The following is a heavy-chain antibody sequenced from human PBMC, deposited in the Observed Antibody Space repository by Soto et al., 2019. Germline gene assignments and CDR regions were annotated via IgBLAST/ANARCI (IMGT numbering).Heavy chain of an antibody. J-gene: IGHJ4*02. Sequence: EVQLVESGEGLVQPGGSLRLSCAASGFTFSNYAMHWVRQAPGKGLEYVSAISDNGGTTYYADSVKGRFTISRDNSTNTLYIQMGSLRAEDLAVYYCARGPSTVATWLDYWGQGTLVTVSS. CDR1: GFTFSNYA. CDR2: ISDNGGTT. CDR3: ARGPSTVATWLDY. D-gene: IGHD4-17*01. V-gene: IGHV3-64*02.